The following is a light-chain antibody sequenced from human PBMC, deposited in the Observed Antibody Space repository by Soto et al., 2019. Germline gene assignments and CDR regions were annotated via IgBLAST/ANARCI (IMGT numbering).Light chain of an antibody. CDR1: QGISSY. J-gene: IGKJ1*01. V-gene: IGKV1-9*01. Sequence: DTQLTQSQSFLSASVGDRVTITCRASQGISSYLAWYQQKPGKAPKLLIYAASTLQSGVPSRFSGSGSGTGFTLTNSSLQPEDFATYYCQQLNSYPRTFGQGTKVEIK. CDR3: QQLNSYPRT. CDR2: AAS.